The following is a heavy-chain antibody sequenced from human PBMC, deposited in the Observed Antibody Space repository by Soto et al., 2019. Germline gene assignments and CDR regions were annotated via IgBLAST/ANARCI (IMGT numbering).Heavy chain of an antibody. CDR1: GYSISSGYY. V-gene: IGHV4-38-2*01. CDR3: ARGPQRNTWKPNGNWFHP. CDR2: IYHSVST. J-gene: IGHJ5*02. D-gene: IGHD1-20*01. Sequence: SETLSLTCAVSGYSISSGYYWGWIRQPLGKGLEWIGSIYHSVSTYYNPSLKSRVTISVDTSKNQFSLKLSSVTAADTAVYYCARGPQRNTWKPNGNWFHPWGQGSLVTVSS.